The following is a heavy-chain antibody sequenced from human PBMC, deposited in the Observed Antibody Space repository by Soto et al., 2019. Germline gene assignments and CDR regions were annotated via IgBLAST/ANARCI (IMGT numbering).Heavy chain of an antibody. CDR2: ISGNGGNT. V-gene: IGHV3-23*01. CDR3: ARNILPYYYGSYY. Sequence: EVQLLESGGGLVQPGGSLRLSCSASGFTFSSYAMTWVRQAPGKGLEWVSFISGNGGNTYYAESVKGRFTISRDNSKSTLHLQMNTLRAEDTAFYYCARNILPYYYGSYYWGQGTLVTVSS. D-gene: IGHD3-10*01. CDR1: GFTFSSYA. J-gene: IGHJ4*02.